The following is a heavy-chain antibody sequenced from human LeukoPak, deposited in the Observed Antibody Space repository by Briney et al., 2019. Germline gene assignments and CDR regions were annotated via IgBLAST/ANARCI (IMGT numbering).Heavy chain of an antibody. CDR1: GGTFSSYA. J-gene: IGHJ4*02. CDR2: IIPIFGTA. CDR3: ARELRYFDWLLEGFDY. Sequence: GASVKVSCKASGGTFSSYAISWVRQAPGQGLEWMGGIIPIFGTANYAQKFQGRVTITADESTSTAYMELSSLRSEDTAVYYCARELRYFDWLLEGFDYWGQGTLVTVSS. D-gene: IGHD3-9*01. V-gene: IGHV1-69*13.